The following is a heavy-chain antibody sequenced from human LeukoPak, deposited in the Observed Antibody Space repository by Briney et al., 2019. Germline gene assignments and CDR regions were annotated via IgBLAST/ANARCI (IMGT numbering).Heavy chain of an antibody. J-gene: IGHJ4*02. CDR2: INSSGSYI. V-gene: IGHV3-21*01. Sequence: GGSLRLSCAASGFTFSSYNMNWVRQAPGKGLEWVSSINSSGSYIYYADSEKGRFTISRDNANNSLYLQMNSLTAEDTALYSCAGGVVDYSSSWYWGQGTVVSLSS. D-gene: IGHD6-13*01. CDR3: AGGVVDYSSSWY. CDR1: GFTFSSYN.